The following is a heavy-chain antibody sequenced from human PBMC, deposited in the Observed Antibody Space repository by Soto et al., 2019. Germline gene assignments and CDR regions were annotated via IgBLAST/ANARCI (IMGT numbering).Heavy chain of an antibody. CDR3: ATNSKGRVPEAFDY. D-gene: IGHD2-2*01. V-gene: IGHV1-24*01. J-gene: IGHJ4*02. CDR2: FDPEDGET. CDR1: GYTLTELS. Sequence: ASVKVSCKVSGYTLTELSMHWVRQAPGKGLEWMGGFDPEDGETIYAQKFQGRVTMTEDTSTDTAYMELSSLRSEDTAMYYCATNSKGRVPEAFDYWGQGTLVTVSS.